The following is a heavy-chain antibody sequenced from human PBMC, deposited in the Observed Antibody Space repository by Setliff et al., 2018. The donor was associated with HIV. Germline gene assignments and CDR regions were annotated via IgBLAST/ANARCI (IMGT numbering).Heavy chain of an antibody. Sequence: PGGSLRLSCAASGFTFSNAWMIWVRQAPGKGLEWVGRVKSKADGGTIDYAAPVKGRFTISRDDSKTTVYLQMNSLKTEDTAVYYCARDLDPYFAMAVWGQGTTVTVSS. V-gene: IGHV3-15*01. J-gene: IGHJ6*02. CDR1: GFTFSNAW. CDR2: VKSKADGGTI. CDR3: ARDLDPYFAMAV.